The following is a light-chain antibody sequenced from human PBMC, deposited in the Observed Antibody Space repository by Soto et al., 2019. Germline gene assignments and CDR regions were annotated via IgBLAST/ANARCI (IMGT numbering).Light chain of an antibody. V-gene: IGLV2-14*01. CDR1: SSDVGGYNH. J-gene: IGLJ2*01. CDR3: CSYTSLSTVV. Sequence: QSALTQPASVSGSPGQSITISCTGTSSDVGGYNHISWYQHSPGKAPKLILFAVSDRPSGVSHRFSGSKSGNTASLTISGLQADDEADYYCCSYTSLSTVVFGGGTKVTVL. CDR2: AVS.